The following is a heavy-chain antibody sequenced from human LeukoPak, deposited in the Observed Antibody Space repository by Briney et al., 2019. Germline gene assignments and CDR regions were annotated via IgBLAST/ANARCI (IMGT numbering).Heavy chain of an antibody. V-gene: IGHV1-8*01. D-gene: IGHD1-1*01. CDR1: GYIFPNYD. CDR2: MNPKTGNT. Sequence: ASVKVSCKASGYIFPNYDINWGRQATGQGLEWMGWMNPKTGNTGYAQKFQGRVTMTGDTSTNTAYMELSSLRLEDTAVYYCARDNYPYGLDVWGQGTTVTVSS. CDR3: ARDNYPYGLDV. J-gene: IGHJ6*02.